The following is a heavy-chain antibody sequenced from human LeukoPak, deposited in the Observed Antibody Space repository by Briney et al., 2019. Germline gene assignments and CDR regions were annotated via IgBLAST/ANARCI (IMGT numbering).Heavy chain of an antibody. CDR3: ARAQRITMVRGVINNSDDY. CDR2: ISAYNGNT. J-gene: IGHJ4*02. D-gene: IGHD3-10*01. V-gene: IGHV1-18*01. CDR1: GYTFTSYG. Sequence: ASVKVSCKASGYTFTSYGISWVRQAPGQGLEWMGWISAYNGNTNYAQKLQGRVTMTTDTSTSTAYMELRSLRSDDTAVYYCARAQRITMVRGVINNSDDYWGQGTLVTVSS.